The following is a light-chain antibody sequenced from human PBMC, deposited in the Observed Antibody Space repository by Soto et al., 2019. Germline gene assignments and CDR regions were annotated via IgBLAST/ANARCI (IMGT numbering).Light chain of an antibody. V-gene: IGKV3-11*01. CDR3: KPRSNWPLT. Sequence: EILLTQSPAALSLSPGSRATPSCMASQSVSSYLAWYQQKPGQAPRIIIYDESNRATGIKARFSGSGSGTDFTLKISSIGPEDFAVYYCKPRSNWPLTFGRGTKLDLK. J-gene: IGKJ4*01. CDR2: DES. CDR1: QSVSSY.